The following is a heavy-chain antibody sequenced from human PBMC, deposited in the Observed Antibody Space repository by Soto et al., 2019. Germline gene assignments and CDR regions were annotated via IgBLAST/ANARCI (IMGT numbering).Heavy chain of an antibody. CDR3: ARGVGITILHMDV. J-gene: IGHJ6*03. D-gene: IGHD3-3*01. CDR1: GYTFPKYG. V-gene: IGHV1-8*01. Sequence: GSSVKASCKASGYTFPKYGIKLGRQASGQGLEWMGWMNPNSGNTGYAQKFQGRVTMTRNTSISTAYMELSSLRSEDTAVYYCARGVGITILHMDVWGKGTTVTVSS. CDR2: MNPNSGNT.